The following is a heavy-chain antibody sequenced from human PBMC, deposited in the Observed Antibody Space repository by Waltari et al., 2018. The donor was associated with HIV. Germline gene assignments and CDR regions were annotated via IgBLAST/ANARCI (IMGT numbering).Heavy chain of an antibody. CDR2: IYYSGST. D-gene: IGHD1-26*01. J-gene: IGHJ2*01. CDR1: GDSISNSTYF. V-gene: IGHV4-39*01. Sequence: QLQLQESGPGLVKPSETLSLTCTVSGDSISNSTYFWGWIRQPPGEGLEWIGRIYYSGSTYYNPSLKSRVTISVDTSKNQFSLKVNSVTAADTAVYYCARHALRVGAAYWSFDLWGRGTLVTVSS. CDR3: ARHALRVGAAYWSFDL.